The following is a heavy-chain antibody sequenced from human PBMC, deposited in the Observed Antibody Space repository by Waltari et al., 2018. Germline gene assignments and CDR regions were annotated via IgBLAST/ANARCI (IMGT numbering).Heavy chain of an antibody. CDR1: GCSIGRSHYH. Sequence: QMQLQESGQGLVKASATLSPTCIVPGCSIGRSHYHWGWIRQPPGKGLEWIGNTYHSGTTYYNPSLKSRVAIAVDTSKNQFSLKVSSMTATDTAIYYCARQDFWSGYYTIDYWGQGTLVTVSS. J-gene: IGHJ4*02. V-gene: IGHV4-39*01. D-gene: IGHD3-3*01. CDR3: ARQDFWSGYYTIDY. CDR2: TYHSGTT.